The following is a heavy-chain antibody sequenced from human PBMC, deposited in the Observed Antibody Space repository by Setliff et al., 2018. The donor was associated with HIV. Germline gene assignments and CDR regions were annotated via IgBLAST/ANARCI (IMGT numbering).Heavy chain of an antibody. CDR1: GFTFSSAW. CDR3: ASIELAAMVPVDY. CDR2: ISGTT. D-gene: IGHD5-18*01. Sequence: GSLRLSCAASGFTFSSAWMIWVRQAPGKGLDWVGLISGTTDYAAPVKGRFTISRDNAKNSLFLQMNSLRAEDTAVYYCASIELAAMVPVDYWGQGTLVTVSS. J-gene: IGHJ4*02. V-gene: IGHV3-15*01.